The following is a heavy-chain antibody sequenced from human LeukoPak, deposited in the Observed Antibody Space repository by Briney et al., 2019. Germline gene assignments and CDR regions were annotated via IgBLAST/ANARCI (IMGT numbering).Heavy chain of an antibody. Sequence: SETLSLTCTVSGYLISNGYYWGWIRQAPGKGLEWIGSLYHTGSTYYNPSLKSRVTISVDTSENQFSLKLSSVTAADTAVYYCASTKAAVTTLGYYYYMDVWGKGTTVTVSS. CDR2: LYHTGST. J-gene: IGHJ6*03. V-gene: IGHV4-38-2*02. CDR3: ASTKAAVTTLGYYYYMDV. D-gene: IGHD4-17*01. CDR1: GYLISNGYY.